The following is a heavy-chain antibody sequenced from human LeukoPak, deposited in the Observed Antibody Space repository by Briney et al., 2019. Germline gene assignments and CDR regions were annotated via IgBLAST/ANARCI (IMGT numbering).Heavy chain of an antibody. CDR3: ARGRTGRCGKTIVANPFDI. D-gene: IGHD3-16*02. CDR2: IYYSGST. CDR1: GGSISSGGYS. V-gene: IGHV4-30-4*07. J-gene: IGHJ3*02. Sequence: SETLSLTCAVSGGSISSGGYSWSWIRQPPGKGLEWIGYIYYSGSTYYSPSLKSRVTISVDTSKNQFSLKLSSVTAADTAVYYCARGRTGRCGKTIVANPFDIWGQGTMVTVSS.